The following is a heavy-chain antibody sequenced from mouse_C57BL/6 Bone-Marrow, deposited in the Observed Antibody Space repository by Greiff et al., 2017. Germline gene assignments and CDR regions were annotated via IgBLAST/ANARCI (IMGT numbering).Heavy chain of an antibody. CDR1: GFTFSSYG. V-gene: IGHV5-6*01. Sequence: EVKLVESGGDLVKPGGSLKLSCAASGFTFSSYGMSWVRQTPDKRLEWVATISSGGSYTYYPDSVKGRFTISRDNAKNTLYLQMSSLKSEDTAMYYCARHRSGGSSYGYWGQGTTRTVSS. J-gene: IGHJ2*01. CDR3: ARHRSGGSSYGY. D-gene: IGHD1-1*01. CDR2: ISSGGSYT.